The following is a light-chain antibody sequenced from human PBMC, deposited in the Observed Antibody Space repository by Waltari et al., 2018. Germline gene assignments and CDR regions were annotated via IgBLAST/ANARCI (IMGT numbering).Light chain of an antibody. V-gene: IGLV3-19*01. Sequence: SSKLTQDPAVSVALGQTVKITCQGDSLRRFYASWYQQRPGQAPILVLYGKDNRPSGIPERFSGSTSGNTASLTITEAQADDEADYYCHSRDTSSTRVFGGGTRLTV. CDR2: GKD. J-gene: IGLJ2*01. CDR3: HSRDTSSTRV. CDR1: SLRRFY.